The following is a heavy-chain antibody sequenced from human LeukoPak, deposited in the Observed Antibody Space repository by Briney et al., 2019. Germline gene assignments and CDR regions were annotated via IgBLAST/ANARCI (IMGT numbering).Heavy chain of an antibody. V-gene: IGHV4-4*07. Sequence: PSETLSLTCTVSGGSISTYYWSWIRKAAGKGLEWIGRIQNSGSTNYNPSLKSRVSMSVDPSRNLFSLNLSSVTAADTAVYFCARDITGWYDYCMDVWGKGTTVNVSS. CDR1: GGSISTYY. CDR3: ARDITGWYDYCMDV. J-gene: IGHJ6*03. D-gene: IGHD6-19*01. CDR2: IQNSGST.